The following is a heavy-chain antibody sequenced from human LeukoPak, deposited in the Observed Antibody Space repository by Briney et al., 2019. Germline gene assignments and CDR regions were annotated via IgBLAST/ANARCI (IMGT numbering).Heavy chain of an antibody. Sequence: GGSLRLSCAASRFTFSSYGMHWVRQAPGKGLEWVAFIRYDGSNKYYADSVKGRFTISRDNSKNTLYVQMNSLRAEDTAVYYCARGRYYYILTGYHRNEAFDIWGQGTMVTVSS. CDR3: ARGRYYYILTGYHRNEAFDI. CDR1: RFTFSSYG. J-gene: IGHJ3*02. V-gene: IGHV3-30*02. CDR2: IRYDGSNK. D-gene: IGHD3-9*01.